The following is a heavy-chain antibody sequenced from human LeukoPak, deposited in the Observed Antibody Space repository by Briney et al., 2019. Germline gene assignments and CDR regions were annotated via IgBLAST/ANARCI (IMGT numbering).Heavy chain of an antibody. D-gene: IGHD2-2*03. Sequence: GESLKISCKGSGYSFATYWSAWVRQMPGKGLEWMGIIYLDESNIRYSPSFQGQVTISADKSISTAYLQWSSLKASDTAIYYCARPPSRGYSSSFEYWGQGTLVTVSS. CDR3: ARPPSRGYSSSFEY. V-gene: IGHV5-51*01. J-gene: IGHJ4*02. CDR2: IYLDESNI. CDR1: GYSFATYW.